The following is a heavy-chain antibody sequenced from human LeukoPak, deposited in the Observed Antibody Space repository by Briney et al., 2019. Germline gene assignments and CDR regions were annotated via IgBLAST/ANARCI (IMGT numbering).Heavy chain of an antibody. V-gene: IGHV4-31*03. CDR2: IYYSGST. Sequence: SQTLSLTCTVSGGSISSGGYYWSWIRQHPGKGLEWIGYIYYSGSTYYNPSLKSRVTISVDTSKNQFSLNLTSVTAGDTAVYYCARQPLGGMVAIDYWGQGTLVTVSS. D-gene: IGHD5-12*01. CDR3: ARQPLGGMVAIDY. CDR1: GGSISSGGYY. J-gene: IGHJ4*02.